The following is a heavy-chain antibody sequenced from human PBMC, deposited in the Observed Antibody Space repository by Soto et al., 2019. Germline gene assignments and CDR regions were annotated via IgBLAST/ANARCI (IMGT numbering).Heavy chain of an antibody. CDR1: GFTFSRYA. CDR3: AKDGKMRTKVWFPAGYGMDV. CDR2: ISVSGDNT. D-gene: IGHD3-10*01. Sequence: EVHLVESGGGLVKPGGSLRLSCAASGFTFSRYAMNWVRQAPGRGLQWISGISVSGDNTSYVESVRGRFTAYRDNSKNTLYLQMNNLRAEDTALYYCAKDGKMRTKVWFPAGYGMDVWGQGTTVTVSS. J-gene: IGHJ6*02. V-gene: IGHV3-23*04.